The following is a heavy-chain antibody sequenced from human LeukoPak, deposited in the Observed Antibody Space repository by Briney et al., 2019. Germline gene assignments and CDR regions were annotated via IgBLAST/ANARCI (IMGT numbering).Heavy chain of an antibody. J-gene: IGHJ4*02. D-gene: IGHD6-6*01. CDR2: IIPILGIA. CDR1: GGTFSSYA. CDR3: ARASNIAALSD. Sequence: GSSVKVSCKASGGTFSSYAISWVRQAPGQGLEWMGRIIPILGIANYAQKFQGRVTITADKSTSTAYMELSSLRSEDTAVYYCARASNIAALSDWGQGTLVTVSS. V-gene: IGHV1-69*04.